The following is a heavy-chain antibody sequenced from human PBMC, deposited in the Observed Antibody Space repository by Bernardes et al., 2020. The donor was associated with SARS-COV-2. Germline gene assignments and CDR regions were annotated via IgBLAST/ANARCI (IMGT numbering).Heavy chain of an antibody. CDR3: ATGCVVVTAIGSDYYYGMDG. CDR2: FDPEDGET. Sequence: ASVKVSCKVSGYTLTELSMHWVRQAPGKGLEWMGGFDPEDGETIYAQKLQGRVTMTEDTSTDTAYMELSSLRSEDTAVYYCATGCVVVTAIGSDYYYGMDGWGQGTTVTVSS. J-gene: IGHJ6*02. CDR1: GYTLTELS. D-gene: IGHD2-21*02. V-gene: IGHV1-24*01.